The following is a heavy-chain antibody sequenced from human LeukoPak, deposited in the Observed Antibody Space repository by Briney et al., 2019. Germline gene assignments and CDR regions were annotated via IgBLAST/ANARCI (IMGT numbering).Heavy chain of an antibody. Sequence: GGSLSLSCAGSGFIFTDVWMSWVRQAPGKGLEWVGRIKSKSDGGTIDYAAPVKGRVTMSRDDSRKTLSLEMNNLKTEDTGVYYCTTDLDYWGQGTLVTVSS. CDR2: IKSKSDGGTI. V-gene: IGHV3-15*01. CDR3: TTDLDY. CDR1: GFIFTDVW. J-gene: IGHJ4*02.